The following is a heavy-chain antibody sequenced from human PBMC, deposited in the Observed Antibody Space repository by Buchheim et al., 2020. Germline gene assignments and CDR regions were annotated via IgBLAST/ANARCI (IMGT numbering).Heavy chain of an antibody. J-gene: IGHJ4*02. V-gene: IGHV3-30-3*01. Sequence: QVQLVESGGGVVQPGRSLRLSCAASGFTFSSYAMHWVRQAPGKGLEWVAVISYDGSNKYYADSVKGRFTISRDNSKNTLYLQMNSLRAEDTAVYYCARDQVSTYYDFWSGYYTGSEHGNDYWGQGTL. CDR2: ISYDGSNK. D-gene: IGHD3-3*01. CDR1: GFTFSSYA. CDR3: ARDQVSTYYDFWSGYYTGSEHGNDY.